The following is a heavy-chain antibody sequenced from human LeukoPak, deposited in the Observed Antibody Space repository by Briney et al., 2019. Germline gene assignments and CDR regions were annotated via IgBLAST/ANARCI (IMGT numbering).Heavy chain of an antibody. Sequence: GGSLRLSCAASGFTFSSYAMTWVRQAPGKGLEWVSGIGGSSGKIFYADSVKGRFTISRDNSKNTLYLQMDTLRAEDTAIYFCAKQPYQYVSGSPSWLDPWGQGTLVTVSS. V-gene: IGHV3-23*01. CDR1: GFTFSSYA. J-gene: IGHJ5*02. D-gene: IGHD3-10*01. CDR3: AKQPYQYVSGSPSWLDP. CDR2: IGGSSGKI.